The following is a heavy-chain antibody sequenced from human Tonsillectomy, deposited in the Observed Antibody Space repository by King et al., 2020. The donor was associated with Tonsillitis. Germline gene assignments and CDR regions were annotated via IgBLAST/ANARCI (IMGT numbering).Heavy chain of an antibody. V-gene: IGHV3-30*18. CDR3: AKGPGGNAYWYFDL. CDR2: ISFDGSNG. D-gene: IGHD4-23*01. J-gene: IGHJ2*01. CDR1: GFIFSSYG. Sequence: VQLVESGGDVVQPGRSLRLSCAASGFIFSSYGMHWVRQAPGKGLGWVAVISFDGSNGYYADSVNGRFTASRDNSKNTLDLQMNSLRVEDTAMYYCAKGPGGNAYWYFDLWGRGTLVTVSS.